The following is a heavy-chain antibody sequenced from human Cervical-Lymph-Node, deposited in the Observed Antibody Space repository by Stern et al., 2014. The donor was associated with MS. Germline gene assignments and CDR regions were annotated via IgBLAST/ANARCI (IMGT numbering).Heavy chain of an antibody. CDR1: GAPMSSGRYY. J-gene: IGHJ4*02. CDR2: IPPTETP. Sequence: QLQLQESGPGLVKPSQTLSLICTVSGAPMSSGRYYWSWIRQTAGKGLEWFGLIPPTETPTYTPSLKSRFTMSVNTSKKHFSLKLTSVTAADTAVYYCARARGQTLFDYWGQGTPVIVSS. V-gene: IGHV4-61*02. CDR3: ARARGQTLFDY.